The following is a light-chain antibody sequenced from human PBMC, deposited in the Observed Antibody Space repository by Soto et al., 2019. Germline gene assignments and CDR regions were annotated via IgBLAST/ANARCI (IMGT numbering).Light chain of an antibody. V-gene: IGKV3-15*01. Sequence: EIVMTQSPATLSVSPGERATLSYRASQNITSNLTWYQQKPGQAPRLLIYGASTRATGIPARFSGSGSGTAFTLTVSSLQSEDFAVYYCQQYSQWPRTFGQGTKVEIK. J-gene: IGKJ1*01. CDR3: QQYSQWPRT. CDR2: GAS. CDR1: QNITSN.